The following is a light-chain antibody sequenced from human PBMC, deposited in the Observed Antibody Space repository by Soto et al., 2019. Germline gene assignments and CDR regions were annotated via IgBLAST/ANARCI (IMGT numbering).Light chain of an antibody. V-gene: IGKV3-15*01. Sequence: PGERATLSCWASETVATNLAWYQQKPGQAPRLLISGASTRDAGISDRFRGSGSGTEFTLTISSLRSEDSAIYYCQQYFEWPPMTFGQGTKVEI. CDR2: GAS. J-gene: IGKJ1*01. CDR1: ETVATN. CDR3: QQYFEWPPMT.